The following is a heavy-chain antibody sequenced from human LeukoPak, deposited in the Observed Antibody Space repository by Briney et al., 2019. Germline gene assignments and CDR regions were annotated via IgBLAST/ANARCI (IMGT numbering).Heavy chain of an antibody. CDR1: GYTFTSYD. CDR3: ARDSSSWYGRYYYYGMDV. J-gene: IGHJ6*02. Sequence: ASVKVSCKASGYTFTSYDINWVRQATGQGLEWMGWMNPNRGNTGYAQKFQGRVTMTRSTSISTAYMELSSLRSEDTAVYYCARDSSSWYGRYYYYGMDVWGQGTTVTVSS. CDR2: MNPNRGNT. V-gene: IGHV1-8*01. D-gene: IGHD6-13*01.